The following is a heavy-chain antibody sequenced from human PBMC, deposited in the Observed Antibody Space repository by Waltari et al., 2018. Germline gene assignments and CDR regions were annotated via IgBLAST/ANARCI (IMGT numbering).Heavy chain of an antibody. CDR2: SYYSGST. CDR3: ASGGYCSGGSCYPHLTG. D-gene: IGHD2-15*01. Sequence: QLQLQESGPGLVKPSETLSLTCTVSGGSISSSSYYWGWIRPPPGKGLEWIGSSYYSGSTYDNPSLKSRVTISVDTSKNQFSLKLSSVTAADTAVYYCASGGYCSGGSCYPHLTGWGQGTLVTVSS. V-gene: IGHV4-39*01. J-gene: IGHJ4*02. CDR1: GGSISSSSYY.